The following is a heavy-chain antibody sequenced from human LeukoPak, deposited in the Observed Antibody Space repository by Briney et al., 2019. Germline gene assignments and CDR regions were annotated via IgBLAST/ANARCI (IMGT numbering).Heavy chain of an antibody. V-gene: IGHV3-23*01. CDR3: AKDRSWGLDY. CDR1: GFIFNSYG. J-gene: IGHJ4*02. D-gene: IGHD7-27*01. CDR2: LSGSGDTT. Sequence: SGGSLRLSCAASGFIFNSYGMSWVRQAPGKGLEWVSALSGSGDTTYYADSVKGRFTISRDNSKNTLYLQMNSLRVKDTAIYYCAKDRSWGLDYWGQGTLVTVSS.